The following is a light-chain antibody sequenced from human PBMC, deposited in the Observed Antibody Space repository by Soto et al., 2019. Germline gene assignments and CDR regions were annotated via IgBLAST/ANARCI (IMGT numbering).Light chain of an antibody. Sequence: QSALTQPASVSGSPGQSITISCTGTSSDVGGYDFVSWYQHHPGKAPRLMIYDVSHRPSGVSDRFSASKSGNTASLTISGLLAEDEADYYCSSFTNTYSYVFGTGTKLTVL. CDR2: DVS. CDR3: SSFTNTYSYV. J-gene: IGLJ1*01. V-gene: IGLV2-14*03. CDR1: SSDVGGYDF.